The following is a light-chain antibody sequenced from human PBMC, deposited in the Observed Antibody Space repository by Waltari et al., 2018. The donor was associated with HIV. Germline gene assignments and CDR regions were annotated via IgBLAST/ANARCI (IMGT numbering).Light chain of an antibody. Sequence: DIVMTQSPDSLVVSLGERATINCKSSQSVLYRSTNRNYLAWYQQKPGPPPTLVIYWASTRESGVPDRFSGRGSWTDFTLTISSLQAEDVAVYDCQQYYSTPWTFGQGTKVEIK. J-gene: IGKJ1*01. CDR2: WAS. CDR3: QQYYSTPWT. CDR1: QSVLYRSTNRNY. V-gene: IGKV4-1*01.